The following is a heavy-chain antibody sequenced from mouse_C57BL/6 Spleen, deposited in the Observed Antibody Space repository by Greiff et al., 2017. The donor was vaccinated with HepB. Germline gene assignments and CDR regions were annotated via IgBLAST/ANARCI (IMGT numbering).Heavy chain of an antibody. J-gene: IGHJ4*01. CDR1: GFTFSDYG. Sequence: EVKLMESGGGLVKPGGSLKLSCAASGFTFSDYGMHWVRQAPEKGLEWVAYISSGSSTIYYADTVKGRFTISRDNAKNTLFLQMTSLRSEDTAMYYCARRDYYGSSSAMDYWGQGTSVTVSS. CDR2: ISSGSSTI. V-gene: IGHV5-17*01. CDR3: ARRDYYGSSSAMDY. D-gene: IGHD1-1*01.